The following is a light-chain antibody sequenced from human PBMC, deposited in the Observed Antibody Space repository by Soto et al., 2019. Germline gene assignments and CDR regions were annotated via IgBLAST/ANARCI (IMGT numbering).Light chain of an antibody. J-gene: IGKJ1*01. CDR2: GAS. CDR1: QSVSSY. V-gene: IGKV3-20*01. Sequence: EFVLTQSQATLSLSPGERATLSCRDSQSVSSYLAWDQQKPGQAPRLLIYGASSRATGIPNRFSGSGSGTDFTLTISRLEPEDFAVYYCQQYGNSPQTFGQGTKVDIK. CDR3: QQYGNSPQT.